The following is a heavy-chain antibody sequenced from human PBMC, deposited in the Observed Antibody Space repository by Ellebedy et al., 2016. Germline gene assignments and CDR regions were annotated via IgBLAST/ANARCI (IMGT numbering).Heavy chain of an antibody. Sequence: GESLKISCASSGFTFSDYDMHWVRQATGKGLEWVSAIGVAGDSYYPVSVKGRFTISRENAKNSLYLQMNSLRAGDTAVYYCARALRGTSCYDSWGQGILVSVST. D-gene: IGHD2-2*01. V-gene: IGHV3-13*01. J-gene: IGHJ4*02. CDR2: IGVAGDS. CDR3: ARALRGTSCYDS. CDR1: GFTFSDYD.